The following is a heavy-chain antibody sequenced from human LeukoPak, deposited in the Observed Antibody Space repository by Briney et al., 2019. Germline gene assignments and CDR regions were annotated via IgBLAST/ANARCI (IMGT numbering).Heavy chain of an antibody. J-gene: IGHJ4*02. CDR3: ARKRPNYFDY. Sequence: PGGSLRLSCAASGFTFRGYWMSWVRQAPGKGLEWVANIKQDESEKYYVDSVKDRFTISRDNAENSLYLQMNSLRAEDTALYYCARKRPNYFDYWGQGTLVTVSS. CDR1: GFTFRGYW. V-gene: IGHV3-7*01. CDR2: IKQDESEK.